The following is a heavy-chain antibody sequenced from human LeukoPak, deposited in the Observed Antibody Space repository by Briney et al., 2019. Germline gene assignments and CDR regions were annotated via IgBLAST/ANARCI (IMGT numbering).Heavy chain of an antibody. CDR1: GFTVSSSY. CDR3: TRDETGIDY. Sequence: GGSLRLSCAASGFTVSSSYMTWVRQAPGKGLEWVSSINWNGDITPYADSVKGRFTISRDNAKNALYLQMNSLRPEDTALYFCTRDETGIDYWGQGTLVTVSS. D-gene: IGHD1-1*01. V-gene: IGHV3-20*04. CDR2: INWNGDIT. J-gene: IGHJ4*02.